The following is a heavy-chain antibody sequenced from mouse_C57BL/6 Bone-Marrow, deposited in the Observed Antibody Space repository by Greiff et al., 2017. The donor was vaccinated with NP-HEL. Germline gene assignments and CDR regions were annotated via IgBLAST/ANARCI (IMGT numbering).Heavy chain of an antibody. CDR2: LDPSDSYT. CDR1: GYTFTSYW. V-gene: IGHV1-69*01. CDR3: ERKISTGRVDY. J-gene: IGHJ2*01. Sequence: QVQLQQPGAELVMPGASVKLSCKASGYTFTSYWMHWVKQWPGQGLEWIGELDPSDSYTNYNQKFKGKSTLTVDKSSSTAYMQLSILTSEDSAVYYCERKISTGRVDYWGQGTTLTVSS. D-gene: IGHD4-1*02.